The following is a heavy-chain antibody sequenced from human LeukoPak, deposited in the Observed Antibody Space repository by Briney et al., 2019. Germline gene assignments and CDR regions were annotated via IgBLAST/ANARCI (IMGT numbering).Heavy chain of an antibody. Sequence: GGSLRLSCAASGFTVSSNYMSWVRQAPGKGLEWVSVLYSGGNTYYADSVKGRFTISRDNSKNTLYLQMNSLRADDTAVYYCAKGRYYDSRAYYSLDYFDYWGQGALVTVSS. CDR2: LYSGGNT. V-gene: IGHV3-66*01. J-gene: IGHJ4*02. D-gene: IGHD3-22*01. CDR3: AKGRYYDSRAYYSLDYFDY. CDR1: GFTVSSNY.